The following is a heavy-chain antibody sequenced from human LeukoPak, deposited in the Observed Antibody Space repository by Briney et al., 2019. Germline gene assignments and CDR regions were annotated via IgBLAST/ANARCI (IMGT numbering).Heavy chain of an antibody. CDR1: GFTVSSNY. CDR2: ISSSSSYI. D-gene: IGHD2-15*01. Sequence: PGGSLRLSCAGSGFTVSSNYMSWVRQAPGKGLEWVSSISSSSSYIYYADSVKGRFTISRDNAKNSLYLQMNSLRAEDTAVYYCARDESGYCSGGSCGMDVWGQGTTVTISS. J-gene: IGHJ6*02. V-gene: IGHV3-21*01. CDR3: ARDESGYCSGGSCGMDV.